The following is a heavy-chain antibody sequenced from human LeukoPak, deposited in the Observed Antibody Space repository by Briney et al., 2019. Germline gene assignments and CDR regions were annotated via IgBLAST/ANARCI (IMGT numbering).Heavy chain of an antibody. V-gene: IGHV4-4*07. CDR2: IFTSGST. CDR1: GDSISSFY. D-gene: IGHD3-10*01. CDR3: ARGGYYAKIDY. J-gene: IGHJ4*02. Sequence: PSETLSLTCTVSGDSISSFYWTWIRQPAAKGLEWIGRIFTSGSTNYNPSLRSRVTMSVDTSKNQFSLKLSSVTAADTAVYYCARGGYYAKIDYWGQGTLVSVSS.